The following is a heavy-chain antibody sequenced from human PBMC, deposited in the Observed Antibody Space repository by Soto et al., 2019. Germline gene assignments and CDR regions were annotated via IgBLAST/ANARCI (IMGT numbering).Heavy chain of an antibody. CDR2: IKSKTDGGTT. J-gene: IGHJ3*02. Sequence: GGSLRLSCAASGFTFSNAWMNWVRQAPGKGLEWVGRIKSKTDGGTTDYAAPVKGRITISRDDSKNTLYLQMNSLKTEDTAVYYCTTHGWELRGAFDIWGQGTMVTVSS. CDR1: GFTFSNAW. D-gene: IGHD1-26*01. CDR3: TTHGWELRGAFDI. V-gene: IGHV3-15*07.